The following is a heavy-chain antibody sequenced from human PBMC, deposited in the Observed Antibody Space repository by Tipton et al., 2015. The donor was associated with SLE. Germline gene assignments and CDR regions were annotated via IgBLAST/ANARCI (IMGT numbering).Heavy chain of an antibody. Sequence: TLSLTCTVSGGSISSGSYYWSWIRQPAGKGLEWIGRIYTGGSTNYNPSLKSRVTISVDTSKNQFSLKLSSVTAADTAVYYCARDPAPTGWFDPWGQGTLVTVSS. V-gene: IGHV4-61*02. D-gene: IGHD3-10*01. CDR3: ARDPAPTGWFDP. CDR1: GGSISSGSYY. J-gene: IGHJ5*02. CDR2: IYTGGST.